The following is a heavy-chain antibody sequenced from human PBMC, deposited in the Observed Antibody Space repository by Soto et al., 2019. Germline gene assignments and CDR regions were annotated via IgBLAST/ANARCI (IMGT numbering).Heavy chain of an antibody. V-gene: IGHV4-59*08. J-gene: IGHJ2*01. CDR3: ASFNWYFDL. Sequence: QVQLQESGPGLVKPSETLSLTCTVSGGSISSYYWSWIRQPPGKGLEWIGYIYYSGSTNYHPALKSRVTISVATSKTLFSLKLSSVTAADTAVYYCASFNWYFDLWGRGTLVTVSS. CDR1: GGSISSYY. CDR2: IYYSGST.